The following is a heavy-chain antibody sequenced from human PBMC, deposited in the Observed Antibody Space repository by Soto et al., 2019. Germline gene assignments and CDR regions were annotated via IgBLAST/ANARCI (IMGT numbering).Heavy chain of an antibody. CDR1: GGTFSSYA. V-gene: IGHV1-69*12. CDR2: IIPIFGTA. D-gene: IGHD3-10*01. J-gene: IGHJ6*02. Sequence: QVQLVQSGAEVKKPGSSVKVSCKASGGTFSSYAISWVRQAPGQGLEWMGGIIPIFGTANYAQKFQGRVTITADESTXXAXMXQSSLRSEDTAVYYCASPITMVRGVIIPGYYYGMDVWGQGTTVTVSS. CDR3: ASPITMVRGVIIPGYYYGMDV.